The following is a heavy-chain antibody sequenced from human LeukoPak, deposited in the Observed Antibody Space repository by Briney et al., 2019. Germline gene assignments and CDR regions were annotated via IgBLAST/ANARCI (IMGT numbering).Heavy chain of an antibody. CDR2: ISIYNDNI. J-gene: IGHJ4*02. D-gene: IGHD6-6*01. V-gene: IGHV1-18*01. Sequence: ASVKVSCKASGYTFSNYGISWVRQAPGQGLEWMGWISIYNDNIKYAQKFQGRVTMTTDKSTTTAYMELRSLTSDDTALYYCAKDFRTLASRRTSPFDSWGQGTLVIVSS. CDR1: GYTFSNYG. CDR3: AKDFRTLASRRTSPFDS.